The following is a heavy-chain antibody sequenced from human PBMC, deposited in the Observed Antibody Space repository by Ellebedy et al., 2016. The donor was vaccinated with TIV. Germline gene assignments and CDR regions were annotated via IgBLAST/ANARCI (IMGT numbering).Heavy chain of an antibody. V-gene: IGHV1-24*01. D-gene: IGHD3-10*01. CDR3: ATRAYYYGSGSYYRYYHGMDV. CDR2: FDPEDGET. Sequence: AASVKVSCKVSGYTLSELSIHWVRQAPGKGLEWMGGFDPEDGETIYAQKFQGRVTMTEDTSTDTAYMELSSLRSEDTAVYYCATRAYYYGSGSYYRYYHGMDVWGQGTTVTVSS. CDR1: GYTLSELS. J-gene: IGHJ6*02.